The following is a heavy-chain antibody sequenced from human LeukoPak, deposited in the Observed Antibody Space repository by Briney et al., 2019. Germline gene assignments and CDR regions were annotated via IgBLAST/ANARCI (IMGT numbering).Heavy chain of an antibody. CDR3: ARDVPILDTDGYDAFDI. D-gene: IGHD5-24*01. Sequence: GGSLRLSCAASGFTFSSYEMNWVRQAPGKGLEWVSYISSSGSTIYYADSVKGRFTISRDNSKNTLYLQMNSLRAEDTAVYYCARDVPILDTDGYDAFDIWGQGTLVPVS. J-gene: IGHJ3*02. CDR2: ISSSGSTI. V-gene: IGHV3-48*03. CDR1: GFTFSSYE.